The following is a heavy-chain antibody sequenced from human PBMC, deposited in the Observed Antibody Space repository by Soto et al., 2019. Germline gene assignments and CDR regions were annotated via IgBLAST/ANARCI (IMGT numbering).Heavy chain of an antibody. CDR3: ARGPEQLRYFDWLLDYYYGMDV. V-gene: IGHV4-4*02. D-gene: IGHD3-9*01. Sequence: QVQLQESGPGLVKPSGTLSLTCAVSGGSISSSNWWSWVRQPPGKGLEWIGEIYHSGSTNYNPSLKSRVTISVDKSKNQFSRKLSSVTAADTAVYYCARGPEQLRYFDWLLDYYYGMDVWGQGTTVTVSS. CDR1: GGSISSSNW. J-gene: IGHJ6*02. CDR2: IYHSGST.